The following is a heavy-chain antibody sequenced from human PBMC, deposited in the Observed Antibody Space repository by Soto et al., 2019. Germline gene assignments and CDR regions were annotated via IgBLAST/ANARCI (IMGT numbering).Heavy chain of an antibody. D-gene: IGHD2-8*01. CDR3: ARAAIVLMVYAHPGWFDP. Sequence: SETLSLTCTVSGGSISSGGYYWSWIRQHPGKGLEWIGYIYYSGSTYYNPSLKSRVTISVDTSKNQFSLKLSSVTAADTAVYYCARAAIVLMVYAHPGWFDPWGQGTLVTVSS. CDR1: GGSISSGGYY. CDR2: IYYSGST. J-gene: IGHJ5*02. V-gene: IGHV4-31*03.